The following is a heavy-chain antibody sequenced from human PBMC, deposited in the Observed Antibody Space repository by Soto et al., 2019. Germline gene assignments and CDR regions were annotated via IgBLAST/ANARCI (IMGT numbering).Heavy chain of an antibody. J-gene: IGHJ5*02. Sequence: PSETLSLTYVVYGWPFSEYYCRWIRQPPGVWLEWIGEINHRGSTNYTRSRKIRVTISVDTSKNQFSLKLSSVAAADTAVYYCARGGITMVRGVLFWFDPWGQGTLVTVSS. CDR1: GWPFSEYY. D-gene: IGHD3-10*01. V-gene: IGHV4-34*01. CDR2: INHRGST. CDR3: ARGGITMVRGVLFWFDP.